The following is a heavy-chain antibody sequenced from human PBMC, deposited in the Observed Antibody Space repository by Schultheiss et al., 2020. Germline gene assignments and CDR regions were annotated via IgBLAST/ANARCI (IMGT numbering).Heavy chain of an antibody. D-gene: IGHD3-22*01. Sequence: GESLKISCAASGFTFSNAWMNWVRQAPGKGLEWVSYISSSSSTIYYADSVKGRFTISRDNAKNSLYLQMNSLRAEDTAVYYCARGFHDSSGYNDYWGQGTLVTVSS. CDR2: ISSSSSTI. CDR1: GFTFSNAW. CDR3: ARGFHDSSGYNDY. V-gene: IGHV3-48*04. J-gene: IGHJ4*02.